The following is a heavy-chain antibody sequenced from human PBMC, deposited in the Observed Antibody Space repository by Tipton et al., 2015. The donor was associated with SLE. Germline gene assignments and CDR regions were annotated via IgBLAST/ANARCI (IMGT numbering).Heavy chain of an antibody. CDR3: ARYYSPSAFDI. CDR2: IYNSGST. J-gene: IGHJ3*02. V-gene: IGHV4-4*08. CDR1: GDSISSYY. Sequence: TLSLTCTVSGDSISSYYYTWIRQSPGKGLEWIGYIYNSGSTDYNPSLKSRVAISVDTSKNQFSLKLSSVTAADTAVYYCARYYSPSAFDIWGQGTMVTVSS. D-gene: IGHD2/OR15-2a*01.